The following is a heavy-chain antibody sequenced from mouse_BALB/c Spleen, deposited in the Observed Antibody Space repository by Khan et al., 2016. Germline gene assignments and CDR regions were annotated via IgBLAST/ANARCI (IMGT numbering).Heavy chain of an antibody. CDR3: VSYDYYDPWFAY. J-gene: IGHJ3*01. CDR1: GYSITSGYS. CDR2: IHYSGIT. D-gene: IGHD2-4*01. Sequence: EVQLQESGPDLVKPSQSLSLTCTVTGYSITSGYSWHWIRQFPGNKLEWMGYIHYSGITNYNPSLKSRISVTRATSKNQFFLQLNSVTTEDTATSYCVSYDYYDPWFAYWGQGTLVTVSA. V-gene: IGHV3-1*02.